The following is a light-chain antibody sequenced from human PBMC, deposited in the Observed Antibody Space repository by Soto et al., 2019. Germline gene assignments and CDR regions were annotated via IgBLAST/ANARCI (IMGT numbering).Light chain of an antibody. J-gene: IGKJ3*01. V-gene: IGKV1-5*03. CDR2: KAS. Sequence: DLQMTQSPSTLSASVGDRVTITCRASQSISSWLAWYQQKPGKAPKLLIYKASSLESGVPSRFSGSGSGTGFTLTISSLQHDDFATYYCLQYNSYPFTFGPGTEVDIK. CDR3: LQYNSYPFT. CDR1: QSISSW.